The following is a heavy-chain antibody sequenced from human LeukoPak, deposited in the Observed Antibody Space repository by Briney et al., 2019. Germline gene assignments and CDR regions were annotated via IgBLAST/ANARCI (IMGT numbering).Heavy chain of an antibody. V-gene: IGHV4-34*01. CDR3: ARARIAAAANWFDP. CDR2: INHSGSK. Sequence: SETLSLTCAVYGGSFSGYYWSWIRPPPGKGREWIGEINHSGSKNYNPSLKSRVTTSVDTSKNHFSLKLSSVTAADTAVYYCARARIAAAANWFDPWGQGTLVTVSS. CDR1: GGSFSGYY. J-gene: IGHJ5*02. D-gene: IGHD6-13*01.